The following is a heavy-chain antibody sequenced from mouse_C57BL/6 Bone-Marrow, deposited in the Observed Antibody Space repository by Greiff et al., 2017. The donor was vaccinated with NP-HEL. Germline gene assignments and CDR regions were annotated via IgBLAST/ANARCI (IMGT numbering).Heavy chain of an antibody. V-gene: IGHV1-80*01. J-gene: IGHJ2*01. D-gene: IGHD4-1*01. CDR2: IYPGVGDT. CDR1: GYAFSSYW. CDR3: AKDWNYFDY. Sequence: RVESGASVKISCKASGYAFSSYWMNWVKQRPGKGLEWIGQIYPGVGDTNYNGKFKGKATLTADKSSRTAYMQLSSLTSEDTAVYYCAKDWNYFDYWGQGTTLTVSS.